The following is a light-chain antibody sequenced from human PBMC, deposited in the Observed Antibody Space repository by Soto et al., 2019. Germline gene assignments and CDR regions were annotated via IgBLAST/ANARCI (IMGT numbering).Light chain of an antibody. Sequence: DIVMTQSPDSLAVSLGERATINCKSSQSLLYSSNNRNYLAWYQQRPGQPPKLLFYWASTPESGVPTRFSGRGIGTDCTLNNTGFKAEDVDVYYCEQYYTSPLIFGAGTKVEIK. CDR1: QSLLYSSNNRNY. V-gene: IGKV4-1*01. CDR2: WAS. J-gene: IGKJ4*01. CDR3: EQYYTSPLI.